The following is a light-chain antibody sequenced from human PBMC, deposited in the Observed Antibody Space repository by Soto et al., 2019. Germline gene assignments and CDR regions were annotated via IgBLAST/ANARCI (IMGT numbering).Light chain of an antibody. V-gene: IGKV2-30*01. Sequence: DVVMTQSPLSLPVTLGQPASISCRSSQSLVYSDGNTYLNWFQQRPGQSPRRLIYKVSNRDSGVPDRLSGSGSGSDFTLKISMFEEEHVGVYYGIQGTLLPSWTFGQGTKVEIK. CDR1: QSLVYSDGNTY. J-gene: IGKJ1*01. CDR2: KVS. CDR3: IQGTLLPSWT.